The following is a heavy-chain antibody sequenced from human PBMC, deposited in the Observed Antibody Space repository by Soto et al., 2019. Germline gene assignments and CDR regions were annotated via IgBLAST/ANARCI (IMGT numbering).Heavy chain of an antibody. CDR3: AKETDIAVAATGGFDY. CDR1: GGTFSSYA. Sequence: SVKVSCKASGGTFSSYAISWVRQAPGQGLEWMGGIIPIFGTANYAQKFQGRVTITADESTSTAYMELSSLRSEDTAIYYCAKETDIAVAATGGFDYWGQGILVTVSS. CDR2: IIPIFGTA. V-gene: IGHV1-69*13. J-gene: IGHJ4*02. D-gene: IGHD6-19*01.